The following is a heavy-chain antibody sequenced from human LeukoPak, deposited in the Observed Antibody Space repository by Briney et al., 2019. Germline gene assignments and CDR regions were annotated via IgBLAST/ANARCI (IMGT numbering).Heavy chain of an antibody. D-gene: IGHD2-2*01. Sequence: ASVKVSCKASGYTFTSYAMHWVRQAPGQRLEWMGWINAGHGNTKYSQKFQGRVTITRDTSASTAYMELSSLRSEDTAVYYCASTIVVVPAAIRYYYYGMDVWGQGTTVTVSS. V-gene: IGHV1-3*01. CDR3: ASTIVVVPAAIRYYYYGMDV. J-gene: IGHJ6*02. CDR2: INAGHGNT. CDR1: GYTFTSYA.